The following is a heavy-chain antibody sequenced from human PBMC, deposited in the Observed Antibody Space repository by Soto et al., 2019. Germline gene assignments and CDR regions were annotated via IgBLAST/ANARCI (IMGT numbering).Heavy chain of an antibody. V-gene: IGHV3-21*01. J-gene: IGHJ6*03. Sequence: EVQLVESGGGLVKPGGSLRLSCAASGFTFSSYSMNWVRQAPGEGLEWVSSISSSSSYIYYADSVKGRFTISRDNAKNSLYLQMNSLRAEDTAVYYCARDFPDIVVVPAAMRGVDYYYYMDVWGKGTTVTVSS. CDR2: ISSSSSYI. D-gene: IGHD2-2*01. CDR3: ARDFPDIVVVPAAMRGVDYYYYMDV. CDR1: GFTFSSYS.